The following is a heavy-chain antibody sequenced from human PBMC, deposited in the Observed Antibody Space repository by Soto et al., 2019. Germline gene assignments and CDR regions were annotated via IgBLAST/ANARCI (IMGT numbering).Heavy chain of an antibody. CDR3: AREGDYYGSGTPVDY. Sequence: ASVKVSCKASGGTFSSYAISWVRQAPGQGLEWMGRIIPILGIANYAQKFQGRVTITADKSTSTAYMELSSLRSEDTAVYYCAREGDYYGSGTPVDYWGQGTLVTVSS. CDR1: GGTFSSYA. J-gene: IGHJ4*02. CDR2: IIPILGIA. D-gene: IGHD3-10*01. V-gene: IGHV1-69*04.